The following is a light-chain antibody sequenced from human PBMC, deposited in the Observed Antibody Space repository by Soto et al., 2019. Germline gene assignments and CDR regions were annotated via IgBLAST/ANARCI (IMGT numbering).Light chain of an antibody. Sequence: DIQMTQSPSSLSASVGDRVTITCRASQSIGRFLNWHQQKPGKAPNVLINVASTLRSGVPSRFSGSGSGTDFNLTFNSLQPEDFATYFCQQSFTTPLTFGGGTKVEIK. J-gene: IGKJ4*01. V-gene: IGKV1-39*01. CDR1: QSIGRF. CDR3: QQSFTTPLT. CDR2: VAS.